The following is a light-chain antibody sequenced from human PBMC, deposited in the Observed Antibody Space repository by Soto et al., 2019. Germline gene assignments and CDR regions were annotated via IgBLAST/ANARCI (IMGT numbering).Light chain of an antibody. CDR1: SSNVGSNI. V-gene: IGLV1-44*01. J-gene: IGLJ1*01. CDR3: AAWDDSLNADV. CDR2: TDN. Sequence: QSVLTQPPSASGTPGQRVTISCSGSSSNVGSNIVNWYQQLPGTAPKLLIYTDNQRPSGVPDRFSGSKSGTSASLAISGLQSEDEADYYCAAWDDSLNADVFGTGTKLTVL.